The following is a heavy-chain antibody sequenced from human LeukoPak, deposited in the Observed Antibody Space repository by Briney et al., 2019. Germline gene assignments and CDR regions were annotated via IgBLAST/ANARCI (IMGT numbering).Heavy chain of an antibody. V-gene: IGHV4-59*01. D-gene: IGHD3-10*01. Sequence: SETLSLTCTVSGGSISSYYWSWIRQPPGKGLEWIGYIYYSGSTNYNPSLKSRVTISVDTSKNQFSLKLSSVTAADTAVYYCAREGWGYGSGSYSGAFDIWGQGTMVTVSS. J-gene: IGHJ3*02. CDR1: GGSISSYY. CDR3: AREGWGYGSGSYSGAFDI. CDR2: IYYSGST.